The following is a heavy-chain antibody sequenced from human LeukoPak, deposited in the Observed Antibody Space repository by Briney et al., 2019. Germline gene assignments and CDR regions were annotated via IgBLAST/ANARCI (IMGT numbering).Heavy chain of an antibody. J-gene: IGHJ4*02. CDR3: ARQGPLTTAVTTRTNPFDY. CDR2: IYYSGST. Sequence: SETLSLTCTVSGGSISSSYWSWIRQPPGKGLEWIGYIYYSGSTNYNPSLKSRVTISVDTSKNQFSLKLDSVTAADTAVYYCARQGPLTTAVTTRTNPFDYWGQGTLVTVSS. D-gene: IGHD4-11*01. V-gene: IGHV4-59*08. CDR1: GGSISSSY.